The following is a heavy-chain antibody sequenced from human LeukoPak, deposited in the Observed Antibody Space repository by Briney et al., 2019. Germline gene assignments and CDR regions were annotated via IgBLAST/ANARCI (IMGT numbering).Heavy chain of an antibody. CDR3: AKDAIPRYCHEGTCYSSGWFDP. V-gene: IGHV7-4-1*02. CDR1: GYTFTSYY. J-gene: IGHJ5*02. D-gene: IGHD2-15*01. CDR2: INTNTGHP. Sequence: GASVKVSCKASGYTFTSYYMHWVRQAPGQGLEWMGWINTNTGHPTYAQGFTGRFVFSLDTSVSTAYLLISSLEAEDTAVYYCAKDAIPRYCHEGTCYSSGWFDPWGQGTLVTVSS.